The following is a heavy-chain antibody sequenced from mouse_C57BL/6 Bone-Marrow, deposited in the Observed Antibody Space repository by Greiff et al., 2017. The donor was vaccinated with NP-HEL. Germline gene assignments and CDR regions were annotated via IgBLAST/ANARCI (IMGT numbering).Heavy chain of an antibody. D-gene: IGHD3-2*02. Sequence: EVQLQQSGPELVKPGASVKISCTASGYTFTDYYMNWVKQSPGKSLEWIGDINPNNGGTSYNQKFKGRATLTVDKSSSTPYLELRSLTSEDSAVYYCARRTAQATYYAMDDWGQGTSVTVSS. J-gene: IGHJ4*01. CDR2: INPNNGGT. CDR3: ARRTAQATYYAMDD. CDR1: GYTFTDYY. V-gene: IGHV1-26*01.